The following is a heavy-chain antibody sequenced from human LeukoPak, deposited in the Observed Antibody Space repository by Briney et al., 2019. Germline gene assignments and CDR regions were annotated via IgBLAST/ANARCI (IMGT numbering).Heavy chain of an antibody. Sequence: KPSETLSLTCAVSGYSISGGYYWGWIRQPPGKGLEWIGRIHDSGSTYYNPSLRSGVTISVDTSKNPFPLKLSAVAAADTAVYYCAGVNGFGEFHQYFQHWGQGTLVTVSS. CDR3: AGVNGFGEFHQYFQH. CDR1: GYSISGGYY. D-gene: IGHD3-10*01. V-gene: IGHV4-38-2*01. CDR2: IHDSGST. J-gene: IGHJ1*01.